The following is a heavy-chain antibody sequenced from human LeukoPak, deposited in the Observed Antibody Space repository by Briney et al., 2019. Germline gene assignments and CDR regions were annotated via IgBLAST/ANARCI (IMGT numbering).Heavy chain of an antibody. CDR3: ARVGTHYGANDY. D-gene: IGHD4-17*01. V-gene: IGHV3-23*01. CDR1: GFTVINYA. Sequence: GGSLRLSCAASGFTVINYAMNWVRQAPGKGLEWVSTIRESSGDTYYEDSVKGRFTIYRDISRNTVYLQMNNLRVEDTAVYYCARVGTHYGANDYWGQGTLVTVSS. CDR2: IRESSGDT. J-gene: IGHJ4*02.